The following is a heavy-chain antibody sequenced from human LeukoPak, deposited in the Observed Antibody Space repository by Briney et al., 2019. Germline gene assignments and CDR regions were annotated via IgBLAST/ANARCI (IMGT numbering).Heavy chain of an antibody. CDR2: INPNSAVT. D-gene: IGHD3-16*01. CDR3: ARAYHDYFDY. J-gene: IGHJ4*02. CDR1: GYTFTGYY. Sequence: ASVKVSCKVSGYTFTGYYMHWVRQAPGQGLEWMGLINPNSAVTNYAQKFQGRVTMTRDTSISTAYMELSRLRSDDTAVYYCARAYHDYFDYWGQGTLVTVSS. V-gene: IGHV1-2*02.